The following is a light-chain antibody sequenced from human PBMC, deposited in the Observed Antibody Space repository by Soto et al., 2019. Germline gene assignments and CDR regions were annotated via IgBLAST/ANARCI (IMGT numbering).Light chain of an antibody. CDR3: QQYNTWPPLT. Sequence: IVMTQSPATLSVSPGERATLSCRASQNINYNLAWYQQRPGQPPTLLIYGAYTRATGIPDRFSGGGSGTEFTLTISSLQSEDVAVYYCQQYNTWPPLTFGGGTTLKIK. V-gene: IGKV3-15*01. CDR1: QNINYN. J-gene: IGKJ4*01. CDR2: GAY.